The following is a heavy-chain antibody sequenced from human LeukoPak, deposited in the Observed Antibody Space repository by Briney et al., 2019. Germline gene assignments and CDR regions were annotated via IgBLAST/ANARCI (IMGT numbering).Heavy chain of an antibody. D-gene: IGHD3-10*01. CDR1: GGSISTYY. J-gene: IGHJ4*02. CDR3: ARTSRHYYGSGSNLTPWPAEMDV. CDR2: ISYSGST. Sequence: SETLSLTCTVSGGSISTYYWTWIRQPPGKGLEWIGYISYSGSTTYNPSLNSRVTISVDTSKNQLSLRLSSVTAADTAVYYCARTSRHYYGSGSNLTPWPAEMDVWGQGTLVTVSS. V-gene: IGHV4-59*01.